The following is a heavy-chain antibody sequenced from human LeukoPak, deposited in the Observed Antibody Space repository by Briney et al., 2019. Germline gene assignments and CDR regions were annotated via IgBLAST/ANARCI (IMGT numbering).Heavy chain of an antibody. J-gene: IGHJ6*02. CDR1: GGSISSSNW. V-gene: IGHV4-4*02. D-gene: IGHD3-10*01. CDR2: IYHSGST. Sequence: SETLSLTCAVSGGSISSSNWWSWVRQPPGKGLEWIGEIYHSGSTNYNPSLKSRVTISVDKSKNQFSLKLSSVTAADTAVYYCARGGGPRITMVRGVIHDYYYGMDVWGQGTTVTVSS. CDR3: ARGGGPRITMVRGVIHDYYYGMDV.